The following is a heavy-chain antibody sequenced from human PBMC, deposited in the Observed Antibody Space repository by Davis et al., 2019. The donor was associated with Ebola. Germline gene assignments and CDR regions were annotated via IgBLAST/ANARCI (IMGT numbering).Heavy chain of an antibody. Sequence: MPSETLSLTCAVYGGSFSGYYWSWIRQPPGKGLEWIGEINHSGSTNYNPSLKSRVTISVDTSKNQFSLKLSSVTAADTAVYYCARTDYDFWSGYYTSNWFDPWGQGTLVTVSS. CDR3: ARTDYDFWSGYYTSNWFDP. CDR1: GGSFSGYY. CDR2: INHSGST. V-gene: IGHV4-34*01. J-gene: IGHJ5*02. D-gene: IGHD3-3*01.